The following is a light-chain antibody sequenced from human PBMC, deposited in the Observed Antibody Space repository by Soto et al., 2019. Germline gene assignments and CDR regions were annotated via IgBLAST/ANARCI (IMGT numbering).Light chain of an antibody. Sequence: QSVLTQPPSASLTRGPRVTISCSGISSNIGSNSVNWYQQLPGTAPKLLIYSNNQRPSVVPDQCSCSKSGTSASLALSGLQSEGEAAYVCAAWDASLTGLYGFGTGTKLTVL. CDR2: SNN. V-gene: IGLV1-44*01. CDR3: AAWDASLTGLYG. CDR1: SSNIGSNS. J-gene: IGLJ1*01.